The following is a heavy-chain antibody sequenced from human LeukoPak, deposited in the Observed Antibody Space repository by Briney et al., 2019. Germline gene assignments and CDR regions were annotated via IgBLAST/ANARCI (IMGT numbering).Heavy chain of an antibody. V-gene: IGHV1-2*02. CDR2: INPNSGGT. Sequence: ASVKVSCKASGYTFTGYYMHWVRQAPGQGLEWMGWINPNSGGTKYAQDFQGRVTMTRDTSISTAYMELSRLRSDDTAVYYCARGGYSGYDPFDYWGQGTLVTVSS. CDR3: ARGGYSGYDPFDY. CDR1: GYTFTGYY. J-gene: IGHJ4*02. D-gene: IGHD5-12*01.